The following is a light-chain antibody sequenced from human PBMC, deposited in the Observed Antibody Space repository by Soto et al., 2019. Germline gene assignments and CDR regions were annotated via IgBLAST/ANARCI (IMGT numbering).Light chain of an antibody. CDR3: QQYSTSPIS. CDR2: GAS. Sequence: ENGLTQSPGTLYLSPGERATLSCRASQGTSRYSSWYQQRPGQAPRLLIYGASSRATGIPDRFSGSGTGTEFTLTISRLEPEDFAVYYCQQYSTSPISFGQGTRLEIK. V-gene: IGKV3-20*01. J-gene: IGKJ5*01. CDR1: QGTSRY.